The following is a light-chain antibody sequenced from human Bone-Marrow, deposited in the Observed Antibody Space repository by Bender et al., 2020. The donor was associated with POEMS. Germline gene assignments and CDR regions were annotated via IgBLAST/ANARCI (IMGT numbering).Light chain of an antibody. CDR2: QDT. CDR3: QAGDTYSGI. V-gene: IGLV3-1*01. CDR1: DLGDKY. J-gene: IGLJ2*01. Sequence: SYEVTQPPSVSVSPGQTASITCSGDDLGDKYVAWYQQKPGQSPVLVIYQDTKRPSGIPERFSGSNSGNTATLTIRGTQDVEEADYYCQAGDTYSGIFGGGTKLTVL.